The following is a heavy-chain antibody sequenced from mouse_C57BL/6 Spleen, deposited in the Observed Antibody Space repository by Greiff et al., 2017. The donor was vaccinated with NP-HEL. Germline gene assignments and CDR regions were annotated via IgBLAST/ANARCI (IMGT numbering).Heavy chain of an antibody. V-gene: IGHV1-26*01. Sequence: EVQLQQSGPELVKPGASVKISCKASGYTFTDYYMNWVKQSHGKSLEWIGDINPNNGGTSYNQKFKGKATLTVDKSSSTAYMELRRLTSEDSAVYYCARVALYHYSNYAFDYWGQGTTLTVST. CDR3: ARVALYHYSNYAFDY. CDR1: GYTFTDYY. D-gene: IGHD2-5*01. CDR2: INPNNGGT. J-gene: IGHJ2*01.